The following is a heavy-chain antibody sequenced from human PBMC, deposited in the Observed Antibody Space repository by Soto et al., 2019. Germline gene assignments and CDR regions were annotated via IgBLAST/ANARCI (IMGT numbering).Heavy chain of an antibody. CDR1: GCTFTSYG. D-gene: IGHD2-15*01. CDR2: ISAYNGNT. Sequence: ASVKVSCKYCGCTFTSYGISLFRHAPGQGLECMGWISAYNGNTNYAQKLQGRVTMTTDTSTSTAYMELRSLRSDDTAVYYCARGYCSGGSCAIGYWGQGTQVTVSS. CDR3: ARGYCSGGSCAIGY. J-gene: IGHJ4*02. V-gene: IGHV1-18*01.